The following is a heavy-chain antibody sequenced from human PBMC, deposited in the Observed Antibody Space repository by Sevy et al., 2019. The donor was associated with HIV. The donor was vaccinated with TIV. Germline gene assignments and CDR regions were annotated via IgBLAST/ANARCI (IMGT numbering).Heavy chain of an antibody. V-gene: IGHV4-34*01. Sequence: SETLSLTCAVYGGSFSGYYWSWIRQPPGKGLEWIGEINHSGSTNYNPSLKSRVTISVDTSKNQFSLKLSSVTAADTAVYYCARGRGYCSSTSCYRNYYYYRMDVWGQGTTVTVSS. CDR1: GGSFSGYY. CDR2: INHSGST. CDR3: ARGRGYCSSTSCYRNYYYYRMDV. D-gene: IGHD2-2*02. J-gene: IGHJ6*02.